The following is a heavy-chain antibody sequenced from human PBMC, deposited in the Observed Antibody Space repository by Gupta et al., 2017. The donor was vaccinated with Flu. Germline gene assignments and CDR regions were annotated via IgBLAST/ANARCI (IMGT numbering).Heavy chain of an antibody. V-gene: IGHV4-39*02. CDR3: VRDVNYQFDH. J-gene: IGHJ4*02. D-gene: IGHD1-7*01. CDR1: GDSIRSNTFY. CDR2: MYYSGNA. Sequence: QLRLQESGPGLVKPSETLSLTCTVSGDSIRSNTFYWAWIRQPPGKGLEWIGSMYYSGNAYYNPSLQTRVTISIDTSKNLFSLTLSSVTAADTAVYYCVRDVNYQFDHWGQGTLVTVSS.